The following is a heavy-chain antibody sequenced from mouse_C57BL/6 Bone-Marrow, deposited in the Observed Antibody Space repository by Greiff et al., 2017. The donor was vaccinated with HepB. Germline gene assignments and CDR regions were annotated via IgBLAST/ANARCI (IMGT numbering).Heavy chain of an antibody. CDR1: GYTFTDYN. D-gene: IGHD1-1*01. CDR3: AVAYYYGSSYVEWYFDV. J-gene: IGHJ1*03. Sequence: EVQLQQSGPELVKPGASVKMSCKASGYTFTDYNMHWVKQSHGKSLEWIGYINPNNGGTSYNQKFKGKATLTVNKSSSTAYMELRSLTSEDSAVYYGAVAYYYGSSYVEWYFDVWGTGTTVTVSS. CDR2: INPNNGGT. V-gene: IGHV1-22*01.